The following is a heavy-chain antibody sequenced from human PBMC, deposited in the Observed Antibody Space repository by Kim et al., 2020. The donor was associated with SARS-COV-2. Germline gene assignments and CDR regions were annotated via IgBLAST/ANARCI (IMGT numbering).Heavy chain of an antibody. CDR2: ISYDGSNK. CDR1: GFTFSSYG. V-gene: IGHV3-33*05. J-gene: IGHJ3*02. CDR3: ARDPSYYDSSGYYLRAFDI. D-gene: IGHD3-22*01. Sequence: GGSLRLSCAASGFTFSSYGMHWVRQAPGKGLEWVAVISYDGSNKYYADSVKGRFTISRDNSKNTLYLQMNSLRAEDTAVYYCARDPSYYDSSGYYLRAFDIWGQGTMVTVSS.